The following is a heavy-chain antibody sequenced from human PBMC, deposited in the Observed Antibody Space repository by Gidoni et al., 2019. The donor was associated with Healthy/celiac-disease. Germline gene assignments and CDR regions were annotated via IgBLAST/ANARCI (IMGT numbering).Heavy chain of an antibody. J-gene: IGHJ4*02. CDR3: ARRILGTYGDYVGYFDY. CDR2: IYYSGST. D-gene: IGHD4-17*01. CDR1: GGSISSGGYY. V-gene: IGHV4-31*03. Sequence: QVQLQESGPGLVKPSQTLSLTCTVSGGSISSGGYYWSWIRQHPGKGLEWIGYIYYSGSTYYNPSLKSRVTISVDTSKNQFSLKLSSVTAADTAVYYCARRILGTYGDYVGYFDYWGQGTLVTVSS.